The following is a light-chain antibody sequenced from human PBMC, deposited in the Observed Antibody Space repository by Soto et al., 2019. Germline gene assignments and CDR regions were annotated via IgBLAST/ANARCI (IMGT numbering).Light chain of an antibody. V-gene: IGKV3-20*01. CDR3: QQYGSSGT. J-gene: IGKJ1*01. CDR1: QSVSNNY. Sequence: VLTQSPGTLSLSAGDRATLSCRASQSVSNNYLAWYQQKPGQAPRLLIYGASNRATGIQDRFSGSGSATYFTLTIRRLAPEDSAVYYCQQYGSSGTFGQGTQVDIK. CDR2: GAS.